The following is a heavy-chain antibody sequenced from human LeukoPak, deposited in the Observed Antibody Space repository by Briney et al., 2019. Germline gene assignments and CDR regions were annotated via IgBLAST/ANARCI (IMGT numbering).Heavy chain of an antibody. CDR1: GGSFSGYY. D-gene: IGHD6-19*01. Sequence: SETLSLTCAVYGGSFSGYYWSWIRQPPGKGLEWIGEINHSGSTNYNPSLKSRVTISVDTSKNQFSLKLSSVTAADTAVYYCAREVAGTGYYFDYWGQGTLVTVSS. V-gene: IGHV4-34*01. CDR2: INHSGST. J-gene: IGHJ4*02. CDR3: AREVAGTGYYFDY.